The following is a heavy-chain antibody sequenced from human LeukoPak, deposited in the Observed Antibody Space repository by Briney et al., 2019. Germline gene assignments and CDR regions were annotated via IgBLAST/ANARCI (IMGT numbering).Heavy chain of an antibody. Sequence: PSETLSLTCAVYGGSFSGYYWGWIRQPPGKGLEWIGEINHSGSTNYNPSLKSRVTISVDTSKNQFSLKLSSVTAADTAVYYCARGGRNGYSYGYYYYYMDVWGKGTTVTVSS. CDR2: INHSGST. V-gene: IGHV4-34*01. J-gene: IGHJ6*03. CDR1: GGSFSGYY. CDR3: ARGGRNGYSYGYYYYYMDV. D-gene: IGHD5-18*01.